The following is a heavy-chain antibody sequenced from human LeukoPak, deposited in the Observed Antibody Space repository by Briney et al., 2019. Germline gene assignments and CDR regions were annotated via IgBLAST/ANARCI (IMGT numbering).Heavy chain of an antibody. CDR2: ITGSSKSI. Sequence: GGSLRLSCAASGFTFSNAWMSWVRQAPGKGLEWVSSITGSSKSIDYADSVKGRFAISRDNAKNSLFLQMDSLRVEDTAVYYCVREGSGSAHYMDVWGKGTTVTVSS. CDR3: VREGSGSAHYMDV. J-gene: IGHJ6*03. V-gene: IGHV3-21*01. CDR1: GFTFSNAW. D-gene: IGHD3-10*01.